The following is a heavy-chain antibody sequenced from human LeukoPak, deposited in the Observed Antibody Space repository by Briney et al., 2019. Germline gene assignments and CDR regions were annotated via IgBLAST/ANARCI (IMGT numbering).Heavy chain of an antibody. CDR2: IFTSGNT. CDR3: ARGSTIDFDY. D-gene: IGHD3-10*01. J-gene: IGHJ4*02. V-gene: IGHV4-4*07. CDR1: GGSISSYY. Sequence: SETLSLTCTVSGGSISSYYWSWIPQPAGRGLEWIGRIFTSGNTKYNPSLKSRVTMSLDTPSNQFSLKLSSVTAADTAVYYCARGSTIDFDYWGQGTLVTVSS.